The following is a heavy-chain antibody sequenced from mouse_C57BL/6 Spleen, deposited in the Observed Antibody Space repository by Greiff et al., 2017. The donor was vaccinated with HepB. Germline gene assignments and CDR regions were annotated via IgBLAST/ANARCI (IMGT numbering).Heavy chain of an antibody. J-gene: IGHJ1*03. CDR3: ARETYDGSRGWYFDV. CDR2: IYPGSGST. Sequence: VQLQQPGAELVKPGASVKMSCKASGYTFTSYWITWVKQRPGQGLEWIGDIYPGSGSTNYNEKFKSKATLTVDTSSSTAYMQLSSLTSEDSAVYYCARETYDGSRGWYFDVWGTGTTVTVSS. V-gene: IGHV1-55*01. CDR1: GYTFTSYW. D-gene: IGHD1-1*01.